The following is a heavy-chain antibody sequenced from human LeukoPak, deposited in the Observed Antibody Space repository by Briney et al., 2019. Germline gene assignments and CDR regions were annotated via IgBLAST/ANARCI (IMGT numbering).Heavy chain of an antibody. D-gene: IGHD3-22*01. Sequence: PGGSLRLSCAASGFTFDDYAMHWVRQAPGKGLVWVSRINTDGSSTSYADSVKGRFTISRDNAKNTLYLQMNSLRAEDTAVYYCARGGSGYDSSGYYDAFDIWGQGTMVTVSS. CDR2: INTDGSST. V-gene: IGHV3-74*01. CDR3: ARGGSGYDSSGYYDAFDI. J-gene: IGHJ3*02. CDR1: GFTFDDYA.